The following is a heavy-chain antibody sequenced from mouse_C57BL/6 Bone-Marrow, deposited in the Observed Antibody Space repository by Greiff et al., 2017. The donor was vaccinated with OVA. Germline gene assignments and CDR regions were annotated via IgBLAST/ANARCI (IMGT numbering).Heavy chain of an antibody. J-gene: IGHJ2*01. D-gene: IGHD2-12*01. CDR2: INPNNGGT. Sequence: VQLQQSGPELVKPGASVKISCKASGYTFTDYYMNWVKQSHGKSLEWIGDINPNNGGTSYNQKFKGKATLTVDKSSSTAYMELRSLTSEDSAVYYCARVTHTCFDYWGQGTTLTVSS. CDR1: GYTFTDYY. V-gene: IGHV1-26*01. CDR3: ARVTHTCFDY.